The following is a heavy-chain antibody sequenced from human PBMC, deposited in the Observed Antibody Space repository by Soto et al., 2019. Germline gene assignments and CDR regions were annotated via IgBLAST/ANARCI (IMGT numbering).Heavy chain of an antibody. CDR3: AKQRPIVVVVAATYFDY. CDR2: ISGSGGST. CDR1: GFTFSSYA. J-gene: IGHJ4*02. Sequence: PGGSLRLSCAASGFTFSSYAMSWVRQAPGKGLEWVSAISGSGGSTYYADSVKGRFTISRDNSKNTLYLQMNSLRAEDTAVYYCAKQRPIVVVVAATYFDYWGQGTLVTVS. D-gene: IGHD2-15*01. V-gene: IGHV3-23*01.